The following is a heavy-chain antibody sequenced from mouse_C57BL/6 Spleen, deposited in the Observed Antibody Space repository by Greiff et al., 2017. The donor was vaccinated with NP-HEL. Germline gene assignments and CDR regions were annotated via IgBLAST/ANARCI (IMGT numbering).Heavy chain of an antibody. J-gene: IGHJ2*01. Sequence: EVHLVESGGGLVKPGGSLKLSCAASGFTFSSYAMSWVRQTPEQRLEWVATISDGGSYTYYPDHVKGRFTISRDNAKNNLYLQMSHLKSEDTAMYYCARDHYDGYYDLLDYWGQGTTLTVSS. CDR3: ARDHYDGYYDLLDY. V-gene: IGHV5-4*01. CDR1: GFTFSSYA. CDR2: ISDGGSYT. D-gene: IGHD2-3*01.